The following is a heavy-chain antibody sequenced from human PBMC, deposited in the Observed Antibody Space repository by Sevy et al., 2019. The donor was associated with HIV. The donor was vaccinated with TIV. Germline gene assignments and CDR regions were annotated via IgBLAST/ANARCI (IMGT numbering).Heavy chain of an antibody. D-gene: IGHD4-17*01. CDR2: ITNSGSTI. V-gene: IGHV3-48*03. CDR1: GFTFSNYE. Sequence: GGSLRLSCTASGFTFSNYEMIWVRQAPGKGLEWVSYITNSGSTIYYSDSVRGRFTVSRDNAKNSLYLQMNSLRAEDTAVYYCARDLPPSATTVAHFDYWGRGTLVTVSS. J-gene: IGHJ4*02. CDR3: ARDLPPSATTVAHFDY.